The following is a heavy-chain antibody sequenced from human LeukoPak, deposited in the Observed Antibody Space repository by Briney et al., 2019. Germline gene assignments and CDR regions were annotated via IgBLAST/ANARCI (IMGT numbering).Heavy chain of an antibody. CDR2: IYYSGST. CDR1: GGSISSYY. CDR3: ARATYDFXXXXXXXXAFDI. V-gene: IGHV4-59*01. Sequence: SETLSLTCTVSGGSISSYYWSWIRQPPGKGLEWIGYIYYSGSTNYNPSLKSRVTISVDTSKNQFSLKLSSVTAADTAVYYCARATYDFXXXXXXXXAFDIWGQGTMVT. D-gene: IGHD3-3*01. J-gene: IGHJ3*02.